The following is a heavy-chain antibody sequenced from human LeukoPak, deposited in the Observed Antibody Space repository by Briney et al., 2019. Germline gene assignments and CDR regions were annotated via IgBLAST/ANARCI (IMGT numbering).Heavy chain of an antibody. D-gene: IGHD4-11*01. CDR2: FSGSGGST. J-gene: IGHJ4*02. Sequence: PGGSLRLSCAASGFTLRTYPMTWVRQAPGRGLKGAQAFSGSGGSTYYADSVKGRFTISRDNSKSTLYLQMNSLRAEDTAVYYCAKDVGEGYSNYGIFDYWGQGTLVTVSS. V-gene: IGHV3-23*01. CDR3: AKDVGEGYSNYGIFDY. CDR1: GFTLRTYP.